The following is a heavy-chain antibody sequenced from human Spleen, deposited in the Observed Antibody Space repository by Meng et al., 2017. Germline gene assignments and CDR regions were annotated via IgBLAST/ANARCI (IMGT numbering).Heavy chain of an antibody. Sequence: SVKVSCKASGGIFSSYVIGWVRQAPGQGLEWMGGINAVFGTTNYAQKFQDRVTITSDESTSTAYMELSSLRSEDTAVYYCAKDTVGDYYDSRTYWYFDLWGRGTLVTVSS. CDR1: GGIFSSYV. J-gene: IGHJ2*01. V-gene: IGHV1-69*13. D-gene: IGHD3-22*01. CDR2: INAVFGTT. CDR3: AKDTVGDYYDSRTYWYFDL.